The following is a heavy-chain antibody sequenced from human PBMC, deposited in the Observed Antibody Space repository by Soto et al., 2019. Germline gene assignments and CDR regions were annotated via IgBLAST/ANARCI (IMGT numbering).Heavy chain of an antibody. CDR1: GYTFTNYG. J-gene: IGHJ4*02. D-gene: IGHD4-17*01. CDR2: IAVNSGNT. V-gene: IGHV1-18*01. CDR3: ARATTATTYGGY. Sequence: QVHLVQSGAEVKNPGASVKVSCKASGYTFTNYGISWVRQAPGQGLEWMGWIAVNSGNTYSAQKVQGRLTMTTDTSTSTAYMELRSLESDDTAVYYCARATTATTYGGYWGQGTLVTVYS.